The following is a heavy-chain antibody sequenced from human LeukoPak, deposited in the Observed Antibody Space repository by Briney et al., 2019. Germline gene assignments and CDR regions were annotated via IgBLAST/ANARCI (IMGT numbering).Heavy chain of an antibody. CDR2: ISSSSNKI. V-gene: IGHV3-48*02. D-gene: IGHD3-3*01. Sequence: PGGSLRLSCAASGLTFSGYSMNWVRQAPGKGLEWVSYISSSSNKIYYADSVKGRFITSRDNAKNSLYLQMNSLRDEDTAVYYCARSDLRSLELLDYWGQGTLVTVSS. CDR3: ARSDLRSLELLDY. CDR1: GLTFSGYS. J-gene: IGHJ4*02.